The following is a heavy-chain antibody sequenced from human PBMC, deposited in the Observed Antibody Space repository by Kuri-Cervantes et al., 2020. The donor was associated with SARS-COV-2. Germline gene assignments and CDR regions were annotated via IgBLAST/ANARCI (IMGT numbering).Heavy chain of an antibody. Sequence: SLKISCAASGFTFSDYYMSWIRQAPGRGLEWVSYISSSGSTIYYADSVKGRFTISRDNAKNSLYLQMNSLRAEDTAVYYCARRSRNYDFWSGYDYWGQGTLVTVSS. J-gene: IGHJ4*02. D-gene: IGHD3-3*01. CDR2: ISSSGSTI. CDR3: ARRSRNYDFWSGYDY. V-gene: IGHV3-11*04. CDR1: GFTFSDYY.